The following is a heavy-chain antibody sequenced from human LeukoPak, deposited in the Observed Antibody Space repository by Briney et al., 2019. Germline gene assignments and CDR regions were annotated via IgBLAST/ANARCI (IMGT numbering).Heavy chain of an antibody. CDR2: ISYDGSNK. V-gene: IGHV3-30*18. J-gene: IGHJ4*02. D-gene: IGHD6-13*01. Sequence: HAGGSLRLSCAASGFTFSSYGMHWVRQAPGKGLEWVAVISYDGSNKYYADSVKGRFTISRDNSKNTLYLQMNSLRAEDTAVYYCAKTYEGIAAAGTGFIDYWGQGTLVTVPS. CDR3: AKTYEGIAAAGTGFIDY. CDR1: GFTFSSYG.